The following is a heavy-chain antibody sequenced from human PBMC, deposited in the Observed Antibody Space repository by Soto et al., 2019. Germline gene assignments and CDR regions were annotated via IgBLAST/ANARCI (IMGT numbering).Heavy chain of an antibody. D-gene: IGHD6-19*01. V-gene: IGHV4-59*12. Sequence: SSETLSLTCTVSGGSLSSYYWSWIRQPPGKGLEWIGYIYYSGSTNYNPSLKGRVTISADTSKNQFSLELSSVTAADTAVYYCARGSGWYLRFDYWGQGTPVTVSS. CDR1: GGSLSSYY. CDR3: ARGSGWYLRFDY. CDR2: IYYSGST. J-gene: IGHJ4*02.